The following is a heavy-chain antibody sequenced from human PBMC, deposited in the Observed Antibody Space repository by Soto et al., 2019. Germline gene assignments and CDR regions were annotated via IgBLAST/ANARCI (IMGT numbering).Heavy chain of an antibody. CDR3: ASHYYGSGTYPL. J-gene: IGHJ4*02. CDR2: IIPIFGTA. V-gene: IGHV1-69*13. Sequence: ASVKVSCKASGGTFSSYAISWVRQAPGQGLEWMGGIIPIFGTANYAQKFQGRVTITADESTSTAYMELSSLRSEDTAVYYCASHYYGSGTYPLWGQGTLVTVSS. CDR1: GGTFSSYA. D-gene: IGHD3-10*01.